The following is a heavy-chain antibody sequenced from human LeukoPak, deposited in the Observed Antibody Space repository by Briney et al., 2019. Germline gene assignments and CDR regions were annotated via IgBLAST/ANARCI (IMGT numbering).Heavy chain of an antibody. CDR3: ARDKRSSGYGRNY. V-gene: IGHV4-4*02. CDR1: GGSITITTY. CDR2: IYHSGST. J-gene: IGHJ4*02. D-gene: IGHD3-22*01. Sequence: SETLSLACGFAGGSITITTYWTWVRQPPGKGLDWIGEIYHSGSTNYNPSLKSRVTISVDKSKNQSSLKLSSVTAAATAVYYCARDKRSSGYGRNYWGQGTLVTVSS.